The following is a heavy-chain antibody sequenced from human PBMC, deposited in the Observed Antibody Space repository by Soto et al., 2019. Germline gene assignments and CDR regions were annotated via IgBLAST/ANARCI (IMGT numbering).Heavy chain of an antibody. CDR3: ARGIVVVPAALQGDYYYYYGMDV. D-gene: IGHD2-2*01. Sequence: SVKVSCKASGGTFSSYAISWVRQAPGQGLEWMGGIIPIFGTANYAQKFQGRVTITADESTSTAYMELSSLRSEDTAVYYCARGIVVVPAALQGDYYYYYGMDVWGQGTTVTVSS. CDR1: GGTFSSYA. CDR2: IIPIFGTA. V-gene: IGHV1-69*13. J-gene: IGHJ6*02.